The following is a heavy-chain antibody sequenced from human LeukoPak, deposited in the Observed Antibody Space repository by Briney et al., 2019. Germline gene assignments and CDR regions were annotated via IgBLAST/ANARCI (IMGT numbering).Heavy chain of an antibody. CDR3: ARGRDYYGSGSSWFFDY. CDR2: IRYDGSNK. D-gene: IGHD3-10*01. CDR1: GFTFSSYG. Sequence: GGSLRLSCAASGFTFSSYGMHWVRQAPGKGLEWVAFIRYDGSNKYYADSVKGRFTISRDNAKNSLYLQMNSLRAEDTAVYYCARGRDYYGSGSSWFFDYRGRGTLVTVSS. V-gene: IGHV3-30*02. J-gene: IGHJ4*02.